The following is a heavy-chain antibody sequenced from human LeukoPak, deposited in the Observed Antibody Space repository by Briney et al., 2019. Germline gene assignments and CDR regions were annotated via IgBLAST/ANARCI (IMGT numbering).Heavy chain of an antibody. CDR2: IYPGDSDT. CDR1: GYSFTSYW. CDR3: ARPIYYDILTGYLDAFDI. J-gene: IGHJ3*02. D-gene: IGHD3-9*01. Sequence: GESLKISCKGSGYSFTSYWIGWVRQMPGKGLEWMGIIYPGDSDTRYSPSFQGQVTISADKSISTAYLQWSSLKASDTAMYYCARPIYYDILTGYLDAFDIWGQGTMVTVSS. V-gene: IGHV5-51*01.